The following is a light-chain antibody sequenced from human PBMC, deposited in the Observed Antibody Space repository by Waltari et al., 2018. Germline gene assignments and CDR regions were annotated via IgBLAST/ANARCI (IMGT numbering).Light chain of an antibody. CDR3: HSRETFSTRL. CDR2: GPD. Sequence: SSDLPQAPSLSVALGQTVRITCQGDSLRTYSASWYQRRPGQAPILVLYGPDNRPSGIPDRFSGSTSGNTASLTITGAQAEDEADYYCHSRETFSTRLFGGGTRLTV. J-gene: IGLJ2*01. V-gene: IGLV3-19*01. CDR1: SLRTYS.